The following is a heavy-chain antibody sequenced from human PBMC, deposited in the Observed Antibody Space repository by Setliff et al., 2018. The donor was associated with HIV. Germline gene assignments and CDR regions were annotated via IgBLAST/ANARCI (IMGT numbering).Heavy chain of an antibody. CDR2: VDPEDGET. J-gene: IGHJ1*01. CDR1: GYTFSDYY. D-gene: IGHD6-19*01. Sequence: ASVKVSCKAPGYTFSDYYMHWVQQAPGKGLEWMGRVDPEDGETKYAEKFQGRVTITADTSTDTVYMELSSLRSEDTAVYYCASHPPWLDRAEYFQHWGQGTLVTVSS. CDR3: ASHPPWLDRAEYFQH. V-gene: IGHV1-69-2*01.